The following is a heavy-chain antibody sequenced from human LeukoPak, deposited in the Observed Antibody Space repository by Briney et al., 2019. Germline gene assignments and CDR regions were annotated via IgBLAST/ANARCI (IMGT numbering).Heavy chain of an antibody. Sequence: GGSLRLSCAASGFTFSGSPILWVRQASGKGLEWVGRIRSKADNYATAYAASVQGRCTISRGDSKSTAYLQLNSPKTEDTAVYYCTQSNYWGQGALVTVSS. CDR1: GFTFSGSP. V-gene: IGHV3-73*01. CDR3: TQSNY. CDR2: IRSKADNYAT. J-gene: IGHJ4*02.